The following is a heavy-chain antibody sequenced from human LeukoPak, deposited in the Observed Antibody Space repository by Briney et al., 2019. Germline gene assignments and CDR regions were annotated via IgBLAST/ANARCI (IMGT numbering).Heavy chain of an antibody. Sequence: GGSLRLSCAASGFTFSTYEMNWGRQAPGGGLEGVSYISSGGSTIFYADSVKGRFTISRDNAKNSLHLQMNSLRAEDTAVYYCAREKQQLEDYFDYWGQGTLVTVSS. D-gene: IGHD6-13*01. J-gene: IGHJ4*02. CDR1: GFTFSTYE. CDR3: AREKQQLEDYFDY. CDR2: ISSGGSTI. V-gene: IGHV3-48*03.